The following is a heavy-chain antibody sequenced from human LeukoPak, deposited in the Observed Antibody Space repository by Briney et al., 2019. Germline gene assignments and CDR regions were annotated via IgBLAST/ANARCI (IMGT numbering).Heavy chain of an antibody. CDR3: TTLGDDYGDPNWFDP. D-gene: IGHD4-17*01. CDR2: IKSKTDGGTT. CDR1: GFSFRNAW. J-gene: IGHJ5*02. V-gene: IGHV3-15*01. Sequence: GGSLRLSCAASGFSFRNAWMSWVRQAPGKGLEWVGRIKSKTDGGTTDYAAPVKGRFTISRDDSKNTLYLQMNSLKTEDTAVYYCTTLGDDYGDPNWFDPWGQGTLVTVSS.